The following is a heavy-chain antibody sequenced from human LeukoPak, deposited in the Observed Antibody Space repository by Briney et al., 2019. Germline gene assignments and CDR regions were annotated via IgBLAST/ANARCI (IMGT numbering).Heavy chain of an antibody. CDR1: GGSISSGGYY. Sequence: SQTLSLTCTVSGGSISSGGYYWSWIRQHPGKGLEWIGYIYYSGSTYYNPSLKSRVTISVDTSKNQFSLKLSSVTAADTAVYYCVRGPLRFLGGIDYWDQGTLVTVFS. D-gene: IGHD3-3*01. CDR3: VRGPLRFLGGIDY. J-gene: IGHJ4*02. V-gene: IGHV4-31*03. CDR2: IYYSGST.